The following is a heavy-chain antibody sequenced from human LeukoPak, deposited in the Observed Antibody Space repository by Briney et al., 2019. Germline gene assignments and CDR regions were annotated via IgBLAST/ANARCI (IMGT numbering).Heavy chain of an antibody. CDR2: INTDGSIT. V-gene: IGHV3-74*01. CDR1: GFTFSGSW. D-gene: IGHD6-25*01. CDR3: ARNIASGGDY. Sequence: GGSLRLSCAASGFTFSGSWMQWVRQAPGKGLVWVSRINTDGSITGYADPVKGRFTISRDSAKSTLYLQMHSLRAEDTAVYYCARNIASGGDYWGQGTLVTVSS. J-gene: IGHJ4*02.